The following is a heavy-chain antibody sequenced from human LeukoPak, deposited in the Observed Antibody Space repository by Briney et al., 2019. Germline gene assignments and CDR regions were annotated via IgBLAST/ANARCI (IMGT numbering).Heavy chain of an antibody. CDR1: GYTFTSYG. D-gene: IGHD4-11*01. CDR3: ARDRRDYYYYYYGMDV. Sequence: ASVKVSCKASGYTFTSYGISWVRQAPGQGLEWMAWISAYNGNTNYAQKLQGRVTMTTDTSTSTAYMELRSLRSDDTAVYYCARDRRDYYYYYYGMDVWGQGTTVTVSS. V-gene: IGHV1-18*01. J-gene: IGHJ6*02. CDR2: ISAYNGNT.